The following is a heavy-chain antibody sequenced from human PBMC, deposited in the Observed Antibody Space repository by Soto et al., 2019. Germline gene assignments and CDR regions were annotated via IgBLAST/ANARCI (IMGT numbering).Heavy chain of an antibody. CDR2: INHSGST. CDR1: GGSFSGYY. J-gene: IGHJ4*02. CDR3: ARYSSSSRYFDY. V-gene: IGHV4-34*01. Sequence: SETLSLTCAVYGGSFSGYYWSWIRQPPGKGLEWIGEINHSGSTNYNPSLKSRVTISVDTSKNQFSLKLSSVTAADTAVYYCARYSSSSRYFDYWGQGTLVTVSS. D-gene: IGHD6-6*01.